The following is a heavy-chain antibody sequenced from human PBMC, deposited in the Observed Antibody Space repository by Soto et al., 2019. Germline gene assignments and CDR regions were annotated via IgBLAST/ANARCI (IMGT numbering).Heavy chain of an antibody. V-gene: IGHV4-31*03. CDR2: IYYSGST. Sequence: SETLSLTCTVSGGSISSGGYYWSWIRQHPGKDLEWIGYIYYSGSTYYNPSLKSRVTISVDTSKNQFSLKLSSVTAADTAVYYCARVAVAGTRVDYWGQGTLVTVSS. CDR3: ARVAVAGTRVDY. D-gene: IGHD6-19*01. J-gene: IGHJ4*02. CDR1: GGSISSGGYY.